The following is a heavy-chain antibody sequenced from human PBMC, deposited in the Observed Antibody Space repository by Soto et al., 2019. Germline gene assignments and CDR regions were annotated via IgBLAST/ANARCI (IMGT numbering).Heavy chain of an antibody. CDR1: GGPFRNFG. Sequence: ASVKVSCKASGGPFRNFGVTWVRQAPGQGLEWMGAIIPIFGTPKYAQKFQGRDTITADESTGTSYLGVGNLSLGDLAVFYCAGASLGIGGGGPGHRVDIWFERWGKGTLVTVPS. CDR3: AGASLGIGGGGPGHRVDIWFER. J-gene: IGHJ5*02. CDR2: IIPIFGTP. D-gene: IGHD3-3*01. V-gene: IGHV1-69*13.